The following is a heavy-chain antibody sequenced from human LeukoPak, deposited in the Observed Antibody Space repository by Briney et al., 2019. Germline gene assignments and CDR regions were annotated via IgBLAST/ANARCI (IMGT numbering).Heavy chain of an antibody. CDR2: IGWNSANI. V-gene: IGHV3-9*01. CDR3: VRAGGSGSFYYYYMDV. Sequence: GGSLRLSCAASGFTFDDYAMNWVREAPGQGLEWVSAIGWNSANIGYADSVKGRFTISRDNAKNSLFLQMNSLRAEDTALYYCVRAGGSGSFYYYYMDVWGKGTTVTVSS. J-gene: IGHJ6*03. CDR1: GFTFDDYA. D-gene: IGHD3-10*01.